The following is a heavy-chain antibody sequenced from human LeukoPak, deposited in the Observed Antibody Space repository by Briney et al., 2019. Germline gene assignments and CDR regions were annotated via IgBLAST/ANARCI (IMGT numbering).Heavy chain of an antibody. V-gene: IGHV1-18*01. D-gene: IGHD3-22*01. J-gene: IGHJ4*02. CDR1: GYTFTNYG. CDR2: ISPYKGNT. CDR3: ARDISTVVVRPDY. Sequence: ASVKVSCKASGYTFTNYGITWVRQAPGQGLEWMGWISPYKGNTNYAQNLQGRVTMTRDTSTSTVYMELSSLRSEDTAVYYCARDISTVVVRPDYWGQGTLVTVSS.